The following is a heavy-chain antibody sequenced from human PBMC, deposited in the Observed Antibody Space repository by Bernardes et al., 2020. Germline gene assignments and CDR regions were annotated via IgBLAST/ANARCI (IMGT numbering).Heavy chain of an antibody. CDR2: ISSSSSYI. D-gene: IGHD2-2*01. Sequence: GSLRLSCTASGFTFSSYSMNWVRQAPGKGLEWVSSISSSSSYIYYADSVKGRFTISRDNAKNSLYLQMNSLRAEDTAVYYCARDLGYCSSTSCYPDYWGQGTLVTVSS. J-gene: IGHJ4*02. V-gene: IGHV3-21*01. CDR1: GFTFSSYS. CDR3: ARDLGYCSSTSCYPDY.